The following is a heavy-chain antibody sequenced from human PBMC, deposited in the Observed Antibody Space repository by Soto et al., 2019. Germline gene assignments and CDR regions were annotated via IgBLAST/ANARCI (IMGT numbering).Heavy chain of an antibody. D-gene: IGHD2-15*01. Sequence: QVQLQESGPGLVKPSQTLSLTCTVSGGSISSGGYYWSWIRQHPGKGLEWIGYIYYSGSTYYNPSLKSRVTISVDTSKNQFSLKLSSVTAADTAVYSCARDGYGSAKFDYWGQGTLVTVSS. CDR2: IYYSGST. J-gene: IGHJ4*02. CDR3: ARDGYGSAKFDY. V-gene: IGHV4-31*03. CDR1: GGSISSGGYY.